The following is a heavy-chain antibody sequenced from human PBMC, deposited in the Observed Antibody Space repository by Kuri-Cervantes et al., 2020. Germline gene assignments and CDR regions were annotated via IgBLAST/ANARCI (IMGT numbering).Heavy chain of an antibody. CDR2: IGTGGDT. CDR1: GFAFSSYV. D-gene: IGHD3-16*01. CDR3: AREIALGAFDI. V-gene: IGHV3-47*02. J-gene: IGHJ3*02. Sequence: GESLKISCAASGFAFSSYVLHWVRRAPGKGPEWVSAIGTGGDTYYADSVKGRFTISRDNSKNTLYLQMNSLRAEDTAVYYCAREIALGAFDIWGQGTMVTVSS.